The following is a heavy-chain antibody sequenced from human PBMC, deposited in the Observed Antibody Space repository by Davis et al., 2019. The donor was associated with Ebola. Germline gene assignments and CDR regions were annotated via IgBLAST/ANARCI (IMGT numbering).Heavy chain of an antibody. J-gene: IGHJ5*02. CDR2: LIYNGNA. Sequence: SETLSLTCTVSGGSIGGYYLTWVRQPPGQRLEWVGYLIYNGNAIYNPALNSRVTISVDTSKNQFSLKLSSVTAADTAVYYCARVNYDFWSGYYTGNWFDPWGQGTLVTVSS. CDR1: GGSIGGYY. V-gene: IGHV4-59*01. D-gene: IGHD3-3*01. CDR3: ARVNYDFWSGYYTGNWFDP.